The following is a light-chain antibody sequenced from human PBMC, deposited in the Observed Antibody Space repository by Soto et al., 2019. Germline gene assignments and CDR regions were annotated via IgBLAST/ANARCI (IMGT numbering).Light chain of an antibody. CDR2: GAP. J-gene: IGKJ4*01. V-gene: IGKV3-20*01. Sequence: EIVVTQSPGTMSLSTGERATLSCRASQSCSSSYLAWYQQTPGQAPRLLIYGAPRRATGIPDRFSGSGSGTDFTLTISRLEPEEFVVYYCQQYGRSLRPVGEVNKVAIK. CDR1: QSCSSSY. CDR3: QQYGRSLRP.